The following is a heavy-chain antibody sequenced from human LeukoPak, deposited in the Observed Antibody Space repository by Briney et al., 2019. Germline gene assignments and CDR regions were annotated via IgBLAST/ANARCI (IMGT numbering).Heavy chain of an antibody. J-gene: IGHJ5*02. V-gene: IGHV4-34*01. CDR3: ARLSPDCSGGSCYWFDP. D-gene: IGHD2-15*01. CDR2: INHSGST. Sequence: PSETLSLTCALYGGSSSGYYWSWIRPPPRRGLEWIGEINHSGSTNYNPSLKRRVTISVDTSKNQFSLKLSSVTAADTAVYYCARLSPDCSGGSCYWFDPWGQGTLVTVSS. CDR1: GGSSSGYY.